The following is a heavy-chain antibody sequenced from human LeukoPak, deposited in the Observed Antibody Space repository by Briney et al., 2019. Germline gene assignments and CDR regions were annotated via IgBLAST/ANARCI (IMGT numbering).Heavy chain of an antibody. Sequence: SETLSLTCAVYGGSFSGYYWSWLRQPPGKGLEWIGELNHSGSTNYNPSLKSRVTISVDTSKNQFSLKLSSVTAADTAVYYCARAPITMVRGVSIGRRPFDYWGQGTLVTVSS. V-gene: IGHV4-34*01. CDR3: ARAPITMVRGVSIGRRPFDY. CDR2: LNHSGST. J-gene: IGHJ4*02. D-gene: IGHD3-10*01. CDR1: GGSFSGYY.